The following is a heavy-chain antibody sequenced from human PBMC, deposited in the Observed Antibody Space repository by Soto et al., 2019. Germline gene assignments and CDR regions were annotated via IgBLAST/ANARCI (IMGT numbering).Heavy chain of an antibody. J-gene: IGHJ6*02. CDR2: IFYTGSI. D-gene: IGHD2-15*01. Sequence: QVQLQESGPGLVTPSQTLSLTCTVSGGSISSADSYWRWIRQPPGKGLEWIGYIFYTGSIFYNPSLESRLTISVDTSKNQFSLKLSSVTAADTAVYYSARDDCGGSRCSYYYGLDVWGQGTTVTVSS. V-gene: IGHV4-30-4*01. CDR3: ARDDCGGSRCSYYYGLDV. CDR1: GGSISSADSY.